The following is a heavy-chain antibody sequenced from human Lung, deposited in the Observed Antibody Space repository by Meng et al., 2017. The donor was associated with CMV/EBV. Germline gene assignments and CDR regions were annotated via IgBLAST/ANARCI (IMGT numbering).Heavy chain of an antibody. Sequence: VQLVQLGPEVKKSGASVKSSCQASGYSFSGFYLNWARQAPGHGLEWLGRVNPISDDTHLAQKFEGRITVTRGATINTAFMELTRLRPDDTAVYYCAKSSDNGWSSWGPGTLVTVSS. J-gene: IGHJ4*01. CDR1: GYSFSGFY. V-gene: IGHV1-2*06. CDR3: AKSSDNGWSS. CDR2: VNPISDDT. D-gene: IGHD6-19*01.